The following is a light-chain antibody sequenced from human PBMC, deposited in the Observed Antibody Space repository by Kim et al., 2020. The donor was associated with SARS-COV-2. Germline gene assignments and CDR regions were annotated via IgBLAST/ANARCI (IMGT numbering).Light chain of an antibody. J-gene: IGKJ4*01. Sequence: PAPLYAFPGESAPLPCRASQSVGRHLAWYQQKPGQVPRLLIYGASPRATGVPARFTGSGFGTEFTLTISSLQSEDFAVYYCQYNAFGGGTKVDIK. V-gene: IGKV3-15*01. CDR3: QYNA. CDR2: GAS. CDR1: QSVGRH.